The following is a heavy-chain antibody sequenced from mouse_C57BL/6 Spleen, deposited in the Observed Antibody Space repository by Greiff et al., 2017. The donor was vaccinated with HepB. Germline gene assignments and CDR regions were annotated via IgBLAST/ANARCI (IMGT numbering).Heavy chain of an antibody. D-gene: IGHD1-1*01. CDR3: TRDYGSLDY. J-gene: IGHJ2*01. CDR1: GYTFTDYE. CDR2: IDPETGGT. Sequence: SGAELVRPGASVTLSCKASGYTFTDYEMHWVKQTPVHGLEWIGAIDPETGGTAYNQKFKGKAILTADKSSSTAYMELRSLTSEDSAVYYCTRDYGSLDYWGQGTTLTVSS. V-gene: IGHV1-15*01.